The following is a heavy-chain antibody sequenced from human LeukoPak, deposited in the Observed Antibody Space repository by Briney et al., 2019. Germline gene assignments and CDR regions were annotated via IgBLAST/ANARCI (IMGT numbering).Heavy chain of an antibody. CDR1: GYSISSSSYY. CDR3: ARHNYDILTGYYPIDY. V-gene: IGHV4-39*01. CDR2: IYYSGST. Sequence: SSETLSLTCTVSGYSISSSSYYWGWIRQPPGKGLEWIGSIYYSGSTYYNPSLKSRVTISVDTSKNQFSLKLSSVTAADTAVYYCARHNYDILTGYYPIDYWGQGTLVTVSS. J-gene: IGHJ4*02. D-gene: IGHD3-9*01.